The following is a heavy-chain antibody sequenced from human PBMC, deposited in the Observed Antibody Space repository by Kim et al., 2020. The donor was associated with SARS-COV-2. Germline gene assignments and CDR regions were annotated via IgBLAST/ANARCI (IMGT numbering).Heavy chain of an antibody. Sequence: SETLSLTCAVSGGSISSSNWWSWVRQPPGKGLEWIGEIYHSGSTNYNPSLKSRVTISVDKSKNQFSLKLSSVTAADTAVYYCARNVGYCTGGVCLHYYYYYMDVWGKGTTVTVSS. CDR2: IYHSGST. CDR3: ARNVGYCTGGVCLHYYYYYMDV. D-gene: IGHD2-8*02. J-gene: IGHJ6*03. V-gene: IGHV4-4*02. CDR1: GGSISSSNW.